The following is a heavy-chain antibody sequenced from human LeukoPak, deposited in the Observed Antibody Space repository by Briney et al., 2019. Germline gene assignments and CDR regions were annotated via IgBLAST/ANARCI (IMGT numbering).Heavy chain of an antibody. D-gene: IGHD3-22*01. CDR2: ISGSGGSP. CDR3: AKAVYDSSGSFDF. J-gene: IGHJ4*02. V-gene: IGHV3-23*01. CDR1: GFSFSTYA. Sequence: PGGSLRLSCAASGFSFSTYARTWVRRAPGKGLEWVSGISGSGGSPYYADSVKGRFTISRDTSKNTLYLQMNSLRGADTAVYYCAKAVYDSSGSFDFWGQGTLVTVSS.